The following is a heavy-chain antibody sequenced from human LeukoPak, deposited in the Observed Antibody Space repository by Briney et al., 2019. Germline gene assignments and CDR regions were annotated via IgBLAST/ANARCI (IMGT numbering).Heavy chain of an antibody. J-gene: IGHJ4*02. CDR1: GFTFSNYA. V-gene: IGHV3-23*01. D-gene: IGHD3-22*01. CDR2: VSGSGGVT. Sequence: GGSLLLSCAASGFTFSNYAMSWVRRAPGKGLEWVSAVSGSGGVTYYADSVKGRFTISRDNSRNTLYMQMNSLRAEDTALYYCAIMHPYYDGSGYWVQWGQGTLVTVSS. CDR3: AIMHPYYDGSGYWVQ.